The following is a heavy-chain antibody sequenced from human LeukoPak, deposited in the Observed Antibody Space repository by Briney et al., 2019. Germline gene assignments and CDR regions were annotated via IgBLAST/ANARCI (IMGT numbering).Heavy chain of an antibody. J-gene: IGHJ4*02. CDR2: ISAYNGNT. Sequence: ASVKVSCKASGYTFTSYGISWVRQAPGQGLEWMGWISAYNGNTNYAQKLQGRVTMTTDTSTSTAYMELRSLRSDDTAVYYCARGVPWRDGYNWTYYFDYWGQGTLVTVSS. CDR1: GYTFTSYG. CDR3: ARGVPWRDGYNWTYYFDY. D-gene: IGHD5-24*01. V-gene: IGHV1-18*01.